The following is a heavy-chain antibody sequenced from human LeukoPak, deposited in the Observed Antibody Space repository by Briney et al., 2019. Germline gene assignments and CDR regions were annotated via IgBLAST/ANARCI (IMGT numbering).Heavy chain of an antibody. D-gene: IGHD3-3*01. Sequence: PSETLSHTCTVSGYSISSGYYWGWIRQPPGKGLEWIGSSYHSGSTYYNPPLKSRVTISVDTSKNQFSLKLSSVTAADTAVYYCARDITPKYDFWSGYLNYFDYWGQGTLVTVSS. CDR3: ARDITPKYDFWSGYLNYFDY. CDR2: SYHSGST. CDR1: GYSISSGYY. J-gene: IGHJ4*02. V-gene: IGHV4-38-2*02.